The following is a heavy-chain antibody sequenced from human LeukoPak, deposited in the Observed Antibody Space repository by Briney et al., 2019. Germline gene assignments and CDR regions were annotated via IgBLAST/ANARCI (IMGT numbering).Heavy chain of an antibody. CDR1: AGSISSGGYY. J-gene: IGHJ4*02. V-gene: IGHV4-31*03. CDR3: ARGDFWSGYLDY. D-gene: IGHD3-3*01. CDR2: IYYSGST. Sequence: PSETLSLICTVSAGSISSGGYYWSWIRQHPGKGLEWIGYIYYSGSTYYNPSLKSRVTISVDTSKNQFSLKLSSVAAADTAVYYCARGDFWSGYLDYWGQGTLVTVSS.